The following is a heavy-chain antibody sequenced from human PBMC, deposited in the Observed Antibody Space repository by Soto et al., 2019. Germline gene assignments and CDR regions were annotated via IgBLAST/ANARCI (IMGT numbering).Heavy chain of an antibody. CDR3: ARHIHPYTYGSGRPNWFDP. Sequence: QLQLQESGPGLVKPSETLSLTCTVSGGSISSSSYYWGWIRQPPGKGLEWIGSIYYSGSTYYNPSLQSRVTLSVDTPKNPFSLQLRPVTAADTAVYYCARHIHPYTYGSGRPNWFDPWGQGTLVTVSS. CDR1: GGSISSSSYY. V-gene: IGHV4-39*01. CDR2: IYYSGST. J-gene: IGHJ5*02. D-gene: IGHD3-10*01.